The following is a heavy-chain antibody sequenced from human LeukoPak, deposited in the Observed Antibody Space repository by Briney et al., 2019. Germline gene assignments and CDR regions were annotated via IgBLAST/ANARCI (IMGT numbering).Heavy chain of an antibody. CDR2: INHSGST. CDR3: ARDHRISITIFGVDRMYFDY. J-gene: IGHJ4*02. CDR1: GGSFSGYY. D-gene: IGHD3-3*01. Sequence: SETLSLTCAVYGGSFSGYYWSWIRQPPGKGLEWIGEINHSGSTNYNPSHKSRVTISVDTSKNQFSLKLSSVTAADTAVYYCARDHRISITIFGVDRMYFDYWGQGTLVTVSS. V-gene: IGHV4-34*01.